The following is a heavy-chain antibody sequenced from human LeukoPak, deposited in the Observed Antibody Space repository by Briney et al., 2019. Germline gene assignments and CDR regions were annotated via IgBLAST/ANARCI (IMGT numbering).Heavy chain of an antibody. CDR1: GGSISSGSYY. V-gene: IGHV4-61*02. CDR3: ARDRLGATFGFDY. Sequence: PSETLSLTCTVSGGSISSGSYYWSWIPQPAGKGLEWIGRIYTSGSTNYNPSLKSRVTIAVDTSKNQFSLKLSSVTAADTAVYYCARDRLGATFGFDYWGQGTLVTVSS. CDR2: IYTSGST. J-gene: IGHJ4*02. D-gene: IGHD1-26*01.